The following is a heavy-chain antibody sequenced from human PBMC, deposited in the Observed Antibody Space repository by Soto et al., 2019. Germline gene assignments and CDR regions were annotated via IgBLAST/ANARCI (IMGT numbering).Heavy chain of an antibody. Sequence: GGSLRLSCAASGFTFSSYGMHWVRQAPGKXLEWVAVISYDGSNKYYADSVKGRFTISRDNSKNTLYLQMNSLRAEDTAVYYRAKDSRIHYDFWSGYNRFDPWGQGTLVTVSS. J-gene: IGHJ5*02. CDR3: AKDSRIHYDFWSGYNRFDP. D-gene: IGHD3-3*01. V-gene: IGHV3-30*18. CDR1: GFTFSSYG. CDR2: ISYDGSNK.